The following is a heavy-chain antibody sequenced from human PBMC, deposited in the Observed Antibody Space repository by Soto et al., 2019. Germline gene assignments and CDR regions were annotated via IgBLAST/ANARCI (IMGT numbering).Heavy chain of an antibody. V-gene: IGHV1-69*08. D-gene: IGHD4-4*01. J-gene: IGHJ4*02. CDR3: ATDKDSTYDY. Sequence: QVHLVQSGAEVEKPGSSVKVSCKASGDTFSSYSFTWVRQAPGQGLEWMGRIIPILGITNYAQKFQGRVTITADKSTRTAYMELSSLRSEDTAVYYCATDKDSTYDYWGQGTLVTVSS. CDR1: GDTFSSYS. CDR2: IIPILGIT.